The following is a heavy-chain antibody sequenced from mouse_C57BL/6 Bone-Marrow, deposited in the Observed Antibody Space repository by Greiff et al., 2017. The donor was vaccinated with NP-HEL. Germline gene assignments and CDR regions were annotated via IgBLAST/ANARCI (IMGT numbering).Heavy chain of an antibody. J-gene: IGHJ2*01. V-gene: IGHV1-64*01. CDR3: ARREGTTDYFDD. D-gene: IGHD1-1*01. Sequence: VQLQQPGAELVKPGASVKLSCKASGYTFTSYWMHWVKQRPGQGLEWIGMIHPNSGSTNYNEKFKSKATLTVDKSSSTAYMQLSSLTSEDSAVYYCARREGTTDYFDDWGQGTTLTVSS. CDR1: GYTFTSYW. CDR2: IHPNSGST.